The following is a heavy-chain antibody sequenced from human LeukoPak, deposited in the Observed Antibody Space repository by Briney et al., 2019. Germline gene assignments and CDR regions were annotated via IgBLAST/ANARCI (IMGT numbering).Heavy chain of an antibody. CDR3: ARASGYSSSWYPDY. CDR1: GGSISSYY. J-gene: IGHJ4*02. D-gene: IGHD6-13*01. V-gene: IGHV4-59*01. Sequence: PSETLSLTCTVSGGSISSYYWSWIRQPPGMGLEWIGYIYYSGSTNYNPSLRSRVSISVDTSKNRFSLKLSSVTAADTAVYYCARASGYSSSWYPDYWGQGTLVTVSS. CDR2: IYYSGST.